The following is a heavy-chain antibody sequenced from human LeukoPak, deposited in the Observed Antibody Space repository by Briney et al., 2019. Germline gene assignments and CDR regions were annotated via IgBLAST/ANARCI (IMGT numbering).Heavy chain of an antibody. CDR3: ARVVAGIAAGNLDY. CDR1: GFTFSSYA. Sequence: PGGSLRLSCAASGFTFSSYAMSWVRQAPGKGLEWVSGISGSGGSTYYADSVKGRFTISRDNAKNSLYLQMNSLRAEDTAVYYCARVVAGIAAGNLDYWGQGTVVTVTS. CDR2: ISGSGGST. D-gene: IGHD6-13*01. V-gene: IGHV3-23*01. J-gene: IGHJ4*02.